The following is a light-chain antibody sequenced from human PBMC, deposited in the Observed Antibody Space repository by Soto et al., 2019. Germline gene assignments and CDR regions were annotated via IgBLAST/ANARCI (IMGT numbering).Light chain of an antibody. CDR2: EVN. J-gene: IGLJ1*01. V-gene: IGLV2-14*01. CDR1: SSDVGRYDY. Sequence: QSVLTQPASVSGSPGQSVTISCTGASSDVGRYDYVSWYQQHPGKAPKLILYEVNNRPSGVSNHFSGSKSGNTASLIISGLQADDEADYYCSSYSTTSTLVFGSGTKLTVL. CDR3: SSYSTTSTLV.